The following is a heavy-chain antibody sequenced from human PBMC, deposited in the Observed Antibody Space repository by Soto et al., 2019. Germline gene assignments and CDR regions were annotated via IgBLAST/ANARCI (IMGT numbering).Heavy chain of an antibody. D-gene: IGHD6-13*01. V-gene: IGHV5-51*01. CDR3: ARMMAASGTAFDY. J-gene: IGHJ4*02. CDR1: GYSFISSW. CDR2: IYPGDSDT. Sequence: GESLKISCQASGYSFISSWIGWVRQMPGKGLEWTGIIYPGDSDTRYSPSFQGQVTISADKSTSAAYLQWSSLKASDTATYYCARMMAASGTAFDYWGQGALVTVSS.